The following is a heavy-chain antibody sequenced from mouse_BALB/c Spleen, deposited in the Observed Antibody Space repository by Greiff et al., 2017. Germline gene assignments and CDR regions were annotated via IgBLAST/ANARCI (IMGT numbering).Heavy chain of an antibody. CDR1: GFTFSSYA. V-gene: IGHV5-6-5*01. CDR2: ISSGGST. Sequence: DVKLVESGGGLVKPGGSLKLSCAASGFTFSSYAMSWVRQTPEKRLEWVASISSGGSTYYPDSVKGRFTISRDNARNILYLQMSSLRSEDTAMYYCARGGITRGNFDYWGQGTTLTVSS. CDR3: ARGGITRGNFDY. D-gene: IGHD1-1*01. J-gene: IGHJ2*01.